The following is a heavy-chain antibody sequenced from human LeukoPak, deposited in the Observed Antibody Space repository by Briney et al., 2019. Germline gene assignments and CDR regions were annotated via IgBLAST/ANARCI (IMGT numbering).Heavy chain of an antibody. CDR2: ISTSSSYI. J-gene: IGHJ4*02. CDR3: ARSFGVTIVGMLDY. CDR1: GFTFNSYT. V-gene: IGHV3-21*01. Sequence: GGSLRLSCAASGFTFNSYTMNWVRQAPGKGLEWVSSISTSSSYIYYADSVKGRFTISRDNAKNSLYLQMNSLRAEDTAVYYCARSFGVTIVGMLDYWGQGTLVTVSS. D-gene: IGHD3-3*01.